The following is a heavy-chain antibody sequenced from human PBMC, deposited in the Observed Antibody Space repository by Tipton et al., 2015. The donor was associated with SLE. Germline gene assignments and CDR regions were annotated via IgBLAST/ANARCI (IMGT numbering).Heavy chain of an antibody. V-gene: IGHV4-61*02. J-gene: IGHJ4*02. D-gene: IGHD3-3*01. CDR3: ARNFWSGYYGY. Sequence: TLSLTCTVSGGSISSGSYYWSWIRQPAGKGLEWIGRIYTSGSTNYNPSLKSRVSISLDKSKNQFSLKLSSVTAADTAVYYCARNFWSGYYGYWGQGTLVTVSS. CDR1: GGSISSGSYY. CDR2: IYTSGST.